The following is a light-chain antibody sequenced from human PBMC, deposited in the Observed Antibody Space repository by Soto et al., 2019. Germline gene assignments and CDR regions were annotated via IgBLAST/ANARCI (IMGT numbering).Light chain of an antibody. V-gene: IGKV1-5*03. J-gene: IGKJ5*01. CDR2: KAS. CDR1: QSISSW. Sequence: DIPMTQSPSTLSASVGDRVTITCRASQSISSWLAWYQQKPGKAPKLLIYKASTLESGVPSNFSGSGSGTEFTLTISSLQPEDFATYYCQQYYSYPITFGQGTRLEIK. CDR3: QQYYSYPIT.